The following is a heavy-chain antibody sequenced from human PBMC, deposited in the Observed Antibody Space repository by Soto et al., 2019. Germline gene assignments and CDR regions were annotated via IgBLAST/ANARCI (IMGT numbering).Heavy chain of an antibody. CDR2: INAGNGNT. J-gene: IGHJ4*02. CDR1: GYTFTSYA. V-gene: IGHV1-3*01. CDR3: ASSFPVPAAIGY. Sequence: QVQLVQSGAEVKKPGASVKVSCKASGYTFTSYAMHWVRQAPGQRLEWMGWINAGNGNTKYSQKFQGRVTITRDTAASTADMELSSLRSEDTAVYYCASSFPVPAAIGYCGQGTLVTGSS. D-gene: IGHD2-2*02.